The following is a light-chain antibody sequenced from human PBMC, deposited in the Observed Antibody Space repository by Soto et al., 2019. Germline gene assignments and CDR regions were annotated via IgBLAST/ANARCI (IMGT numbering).Light chain of an antibody. CDR1: SSNIGNNY. Sequence: QSVLTQPPSVSAAPGQKVTISCSGSSSNIGNNYVSWYQQLPGKAPKLLIYDNNKRPSGIPDRFSGSKSGTSATLGITGLQTGDEADYYCGTWDSSLSGVVFGGGTKLTVL. J-gene: IGLJ2*01. V-gene: IGLV1-51*01. CDR2: DNN. CDR3: GTWDSSLSGVV.